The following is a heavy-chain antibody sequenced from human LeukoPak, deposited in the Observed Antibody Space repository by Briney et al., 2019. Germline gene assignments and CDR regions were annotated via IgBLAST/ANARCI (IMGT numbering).Heavy chain of an antibody. CDR2: IYTGGTT. D-gene: IGHD3-16*01. Sequence: GGSLRLSCSVSVLTVSSIYMSWVRQAPGKGLEWVSVIYTGGTTYYADSVKGRFTIYRDNSKSTLYLQMNSLRAEDTAVCYCASPRGGDYYISWGRGSLVAVPS. J-gene: IGHJ4*02. CDR1: VLTVSSIY. V-gene: IGHV3-53*01. CDR3: ASPRGGDYYIS.